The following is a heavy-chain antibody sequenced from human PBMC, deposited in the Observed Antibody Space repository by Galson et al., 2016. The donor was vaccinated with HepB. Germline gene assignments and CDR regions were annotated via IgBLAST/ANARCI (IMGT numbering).Heavy chain of an antibody. J-gene: IGHJ4*02. CDR1: GFTFSSYA. D-gene: IGHD3-22*01. Sequence: SLRLSCAASGFTFSSYAMNWVRQAPGKGLEWVSSISSSGTYTYYADSVKGRFTISRDNAKNPLYLQLNSLRAEDTAIYYCARDELDGADYYDSSGSVGFWGQGTLVIVSS. CDR3: ARDELDGADYYDSSGSVGF. V-gene: IGHV3-21*01. CDR2: ISSSGTYT.